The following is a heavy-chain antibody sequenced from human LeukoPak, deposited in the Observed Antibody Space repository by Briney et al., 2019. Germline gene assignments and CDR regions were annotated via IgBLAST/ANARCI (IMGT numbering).Heavy chain of an antibody. CDR1: GFTFSTYA. J-gene: IGHJ6*02. Sequence: GGSLRLSCAASGFTFSTYAMHWVRQAPGKGLEWVAVIWYDRTNKYYADSVKGRFTISRDNSKNTLYLQMNSLRAEDTAVYYCAKDRYMVRAVIITYYGMDVWGQGTTVTVSS. V-gene: IGHV3-33*06. CDR3: AKDRYMVRAVIITYYGMDV. D-gene: IGHD3-10*01. CDR2: IWYDRTNK.